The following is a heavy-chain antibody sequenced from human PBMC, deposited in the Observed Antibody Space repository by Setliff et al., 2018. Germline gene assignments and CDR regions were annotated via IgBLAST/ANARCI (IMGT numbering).Heavy chain of an antibody. CDR2: IYPGDSDT. J-gene: IGHJ5*02. V-gene: IGHV5-51*01. Sequence: GESLKISCKDSGYGFTSYWIGWVRQMPGKGLEWMGIIYPGDSDTRYSPSFQGQVTISADKSISTAYLQWSSLKASDTAMYYCARLAMVRGVTSNWFDPWGQGTLVTVSS. CDR3: ARLAMVRGVTSNWFDP. CDR1: GYGFTSYW. D-gene: IGHD3-10*01.